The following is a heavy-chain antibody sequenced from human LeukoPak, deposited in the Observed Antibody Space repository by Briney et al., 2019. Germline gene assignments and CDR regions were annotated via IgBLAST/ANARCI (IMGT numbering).Heavy chain of an antibody. CDR2: IWYDGSNK. CDR3: VTGIAVAAF. J-gene: IGHJ4*02. V-gene: IGHV3-33*01. CDR1: GFTFSSYG. D-gene: IGHD6-19*01. Sequence: GGSLRLSCAASGFTFSSYGMHWVRQAPGKGLEWVAVIWYDGSNKYYADSVKGRFTISRDNSKNTLYLQMNSLKTEDTAVYYCVTGIAVAAFWGQGALVTVSS.